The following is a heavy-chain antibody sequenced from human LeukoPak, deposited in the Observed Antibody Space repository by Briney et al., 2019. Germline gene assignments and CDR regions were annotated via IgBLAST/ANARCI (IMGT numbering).Heavy chain of an antibody. CDR2: IYTSGST. V-gene: IGHV4-59*10. CDR3: ASTTYHGSGSYYNGFDY. J-gene: IGHJ4*02. Sequence: SETLSLTCAVYGGSFSGYYWSWIRQPPGKGLEWIGRIYTSGSTNYNPSLKSRVTMSVDTSKNQFSLKLSSVTAADTAVYYCASTTYHGSGSYYNGFDYWGQGTLVTVSS. CDR1: GGSFSGYY. D-gene: IGHD3-10*01.